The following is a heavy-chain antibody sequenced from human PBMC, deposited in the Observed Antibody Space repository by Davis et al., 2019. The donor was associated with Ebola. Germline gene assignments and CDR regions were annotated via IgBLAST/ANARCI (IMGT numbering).Heavy chain of an antibody. Sequence: GGSLRLSCAASGFTFSDYYMSWIRQAPGKGLEWVSYISSSGSTIYYADSVKGRFTISRDNAKNSLYLQMNSLRAEDTAVYYCARVGGDLFCSGGSCYSAAGNNFDYWGQGTLVTVSS. CDR3: ARVGGDLFCSGGSCYSAAGNNFDY. D-gene: IGHD2-15*01. J-gene: IGHJ4*02. CDR1: GFTFSDYY. CDR2: ISSSGSTI. V-gene: IGHV3-11*04.